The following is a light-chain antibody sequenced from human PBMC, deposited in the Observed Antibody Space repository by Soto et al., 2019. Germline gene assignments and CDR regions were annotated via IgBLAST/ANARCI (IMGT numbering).Light chain of an antibody. V-gene: IGLV2-8*01. J-gene: IGLJ1*01. CDR1: KNDIGVYDF. CDR3: KSYPGSNPSV. CDR2: EVV. Sequence: SALTQPPSASGSPGQSVTISCTGTKNDIGVYDFVSWYQHHPGKAPRLIIYEVVQRPSGVPDRFSGSKSGNTASLTVSGLQAPDEADYFCKSYPGSNPSVSGTGLKFAVL.